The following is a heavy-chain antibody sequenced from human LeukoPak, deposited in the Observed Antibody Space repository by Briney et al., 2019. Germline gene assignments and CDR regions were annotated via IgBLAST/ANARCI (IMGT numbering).Heavy chain of an antibody. D-gene: IGHD2-21*02. CDR1: VGTLSSYA. V-gene: IGHV1-69*13. J-gene: IGHJ4*02. Sequence: SVKVSCKASVGTLSSYAISWVRQALGQGLEWMGGIIPIFGTANYPQKFQGRVTITANESTSTAYMELSSLRSEDTAVYYCAREMAYCGGDCYPTLDFWGQGTLVTVSS. CDR2: IIPIFGTA. CDR3: AREMAYCGGDCYPTLDF.